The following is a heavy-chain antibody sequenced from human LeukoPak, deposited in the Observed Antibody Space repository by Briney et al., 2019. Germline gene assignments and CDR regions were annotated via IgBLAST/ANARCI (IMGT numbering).Heavy chain of an antibody. Sequence: PSETLSLTCSVAGGSISSYYWTWIRQPPGRRLEWIGHIHSSGSTNYNPSLKSRVTMSVDTSRDQFSLKLSSVNATDTAVYYCARGDYYHYYYMDVWGKGTTVTVSS. CDR1: GGSISSYY. CDR2: IHSSGST. J-gene: IGHJ6*03. V-gene: IGHV4-59*08. CDR3: ARGDYYHYYYMDV.